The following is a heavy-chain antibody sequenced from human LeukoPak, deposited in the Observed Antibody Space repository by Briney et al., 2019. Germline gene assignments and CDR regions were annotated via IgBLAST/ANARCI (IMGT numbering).Heavy chain of an antibody. CDR2: ISYSGST. Sequence: PSETLSLTCTVSGGSISSYYWNWIRQPPGKGLEWIGYISYSGSTNYNPSLKSRVTMSVDTSRNQLSLKLSSVTAADTAVYYCARAMSYADVWGKGTTVTISS. CDR3: ARAMSYADV. J-gene: IGHJ6*04. CDR1: GGSISSYY. V-gene: IGHV4-59*01. D-gene: IGHD3-16*01.